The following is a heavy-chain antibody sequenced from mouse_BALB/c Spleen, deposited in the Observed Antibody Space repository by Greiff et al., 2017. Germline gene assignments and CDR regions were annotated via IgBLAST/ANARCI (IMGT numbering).Heavy chain of an antibody. D-gene: IGHD2-4*01. V-gene: IGHV5-17*02. J-gene: IGHJ3*01. Sequence: EVQLVESGGGLVQPGGSRKLSCAASGFTFSSFGMHWVRQAPEKGLEWVAYISSGSSTIYYADTVKGRFTISRDNPKNTLFLQMTSLRSEDTAMYYCARSGHDYDWFAYWGQGTLVTVSA. CDR1: GFTFSSFG. CDR3: ARSGHDYDWFAY. CDR2: ISSGSSTI.